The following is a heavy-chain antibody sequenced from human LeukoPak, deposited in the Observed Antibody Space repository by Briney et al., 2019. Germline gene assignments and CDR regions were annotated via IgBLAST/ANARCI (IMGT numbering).Heavy chain of an antibody. CDR3: ARGRDDYNDAPPPYYYYMDV. CDR1: GGPLGSGNFY. V-gene: IGHV4-31*03. D-gene: IGHD5-24*01. J-gene: IGHJ6*03. CDR2: IYDTGPT. Sequence: ASETLSLTCTVSGGPLGSGNFYWNWLRQPPGKGLECIGYIYDTGPTYYAPTLQSRVTISADASKKQFSLNLRCVTAADTAVYCCARGRDDYNDAPPPYYYYMDVWGKGTTVTVSS.